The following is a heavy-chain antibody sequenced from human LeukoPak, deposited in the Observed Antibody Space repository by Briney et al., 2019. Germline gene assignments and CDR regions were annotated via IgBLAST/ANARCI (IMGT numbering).Heavy chain of an antibody. J-gene: IGHJ3*01. Sequence: GGSLRLSCAASGFTFSSYWMSWVRQAPGKGLEWVANIKQDGSEKYYVDSVKGRFTISRDNSKNTLYLQMNSLRAEDTAVYYCARGSGGPVKELCEVWGQGTMVTVSS. V-gene: IGHV3-7*01. CDR1: GFTFSSYW. D-gene: IGHD2-15*01. CDR3: ARGSGGPVKELCEV. CDR2: IKQDGSEK.